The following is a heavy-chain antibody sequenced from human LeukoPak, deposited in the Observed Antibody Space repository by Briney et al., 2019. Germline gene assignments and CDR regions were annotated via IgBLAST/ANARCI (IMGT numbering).Heavy chain of an antibody. V-gene: IGHV4-4*02. D-gene: IGHD6-13*01. J-gene: IGHJ3*02. CDR3: ARDHGAAAGTAFDN. Sequence: SGTLSLTCAVSGGSISSSNWWSWVRQSPGKGLEWIGEIYHSGSTNYNPSLKSRVTISVDKSKNQISLKLSSVTAADTAVYYCARDHGAAAGTAFDNWGQGTMVTVSS. CDR2: IYHSGST. CDR1: GGSISSSNW.